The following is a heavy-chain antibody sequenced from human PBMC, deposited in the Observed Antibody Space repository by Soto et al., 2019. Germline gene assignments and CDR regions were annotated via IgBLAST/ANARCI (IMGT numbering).Heavy chain of an antibody. CDR1: GGSISSYY. D-gene: IGHD5-18*01. CDR2: IYYSGST. V-gene: IGHV4-59*01. CDR3: ARMDTTMIVGFDP. Sequence: SETLSLTCTVSGGSISSYYWSWIRQPPGKGLEWIGYIYYSGSTNYNPSLKSRVIMSVDTSKNQFSLKLTSVTPADTAVYYCARMDTTMIVGFDPWGQGTLVTVSS. J-gene: IGHJ5*02.